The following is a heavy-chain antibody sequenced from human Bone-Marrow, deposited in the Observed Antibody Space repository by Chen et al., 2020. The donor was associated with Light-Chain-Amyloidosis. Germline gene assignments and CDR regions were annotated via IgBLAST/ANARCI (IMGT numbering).Heavy chain of an antibody. CDR3: VRQRRGIGWLPVY. Sequence: QLQLQESGPGLVKTSETLSLTCTVSRGSISSDNYYWGWIRQPPGQGLEWIGSIYFRGDTYYRPSLRSRVTISVDTSKNQFSLILNSMTAADTAVYYCVRQRRGIGWLPVYWGQGTLVTVSA. D-gene: IGHD3-9*01. V-gene: IGHV4-39*01. CDR1: RGSISSDNYY. CDR2: IYFRGDT. J-gene: IGHJ4*02.